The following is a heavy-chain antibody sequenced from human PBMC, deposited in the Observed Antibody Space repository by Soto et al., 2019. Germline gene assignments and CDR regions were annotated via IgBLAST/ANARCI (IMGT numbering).Heavy chain of an antibody. CDR1: GFTFSSYA. V-gene: IGHV3-30-3*01. CDR3: AGGYCSSTSCYTLTTPLDY. J-gene: IGHJ4*02. D-gene: IGHD2-2*02. Sequence: GGSLRLSCAASGFTFSSYAMHWVRQAPGKGLEWVAVISYDGSNKYYADSVKGRFTISRDNSKNTLYLQMNSLSAEDTAVYYCAGGYCSSTSCYTLTTPLDYWGQGTLVTVSS. CDR2: ISYDGSNK.